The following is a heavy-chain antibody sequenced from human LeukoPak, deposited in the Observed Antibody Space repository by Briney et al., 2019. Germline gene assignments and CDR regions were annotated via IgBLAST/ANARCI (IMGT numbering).Heavy chain of an antibody. V-gene: IGHV1-2*02. CDR3: ARWSSNWGVFDY. D-gene: IGHD6-13*01. CDR2: INPNSGGT. Sequence: GASVEVSCKASGYTFTGYYMHWVRQAPGQGLEWMGWINPNSGGTNYAQKFQGRVTMTRDTSINTAYMELSSLRSDDTAVYYCARWSSNWGVFDYWGQGTLVTVSS. J-gene: IGHJ4*02. CDR1: GYTFTGYY.